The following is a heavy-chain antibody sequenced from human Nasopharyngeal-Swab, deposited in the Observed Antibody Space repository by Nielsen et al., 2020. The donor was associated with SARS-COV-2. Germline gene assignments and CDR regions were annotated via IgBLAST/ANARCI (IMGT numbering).Heavy chain of an antibody. CDR1: GFTFSDSA. CDR3: TRCGGGCYSGREY. V-gene: IGHV3-73*01. Sequence: GGSLRLSCAASGFTFSDSAIHWVRQASGKGLEWVGRVRSKGNNYATAYSATVKGRFIIFRDDPTNTAYLQMNSLKTEDTAVYYCTRCGGGCYSGREYWGQGTLFTVSS. J-gene: IGHJ4*02. D-gene: IGHD2-15*01. CDR2: VRSKGNNYAT.